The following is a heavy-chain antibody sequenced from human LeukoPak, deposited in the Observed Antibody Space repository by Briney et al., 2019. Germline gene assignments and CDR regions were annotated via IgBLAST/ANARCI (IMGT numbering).Heavy chain of an antibody. CDR2: IRSKANSYAT. CDR1: GFTFSGSA. J-gene: IGHJ6*02. D-gene: IGHD3-10*01. V-gene: IGHV3-73*01. CDR3: TRHYLPLAGSGTDYYGMDV. Sequence: GGSLRLSCAASGFTFSGSAMHWVRQASGKGLEWVGRIRSKANSYATAYAASVKGRFTISRGDSKNTAYLQMNSLKTEDTAVYYCTRHYLPLAGSGTDYYGMDVWGQGTTVTVSS.